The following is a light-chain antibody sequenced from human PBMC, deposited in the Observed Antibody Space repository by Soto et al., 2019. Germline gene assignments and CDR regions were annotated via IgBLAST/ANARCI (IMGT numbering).Light chain of an antibody. CDR1: QSVSAN. CDR2: GAS. Sequence: EIVMTQSPATLSVSPGERATLSCSASQSVSANLAWYQQKPGQAPRLLIYGASTRATGIPARFSGSGSGTEFTLTISSLQSEDFAVYCCQQYNNWPQTFGQGTKVEIK. V-gene: IGKV3-15*01. CDR3: QQYNNWPQT. J-gene: IGKJ1*01.